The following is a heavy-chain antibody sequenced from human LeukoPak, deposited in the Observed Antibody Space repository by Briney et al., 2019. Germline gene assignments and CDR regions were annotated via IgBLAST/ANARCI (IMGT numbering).Heavy chain of an antibody. D-gene: IGHD3-10*01. J-gene: IGHJ4*02. CDR1: GVSIVRHY. CDR2: ISYSGST. V-gene: IGHV4-59*11. Sequence: WETLSLTCTVSGVSIVRHYWIWIRQPPGKGLELIGHISYSGSTNYNPSLKSRVTISVDTSKNQVSLRLSSVPAPDTAVDYCARDGYGDEGWDYWGQGTLGTVSS. CDR3: ARDGYGDEGWDY.